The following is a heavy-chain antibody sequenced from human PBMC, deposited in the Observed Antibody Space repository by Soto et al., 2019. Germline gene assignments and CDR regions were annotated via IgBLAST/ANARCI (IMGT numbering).Heavy chain of an antibody. CDR3: ARASSNSPEAFDS. D-gene: IGHD6-6*01. CDR2: IYSTGST. CDR1: AGSVGSPTYY. V-gene: IGHV4-61*01. Sequence: ENLCVTCTGSAGSVGSPTYYWVWIRQPPGRALEWIGYIYSTGSTNYSPSLKSRVSISVDTSRNQFSLKLSSVTAADTAVFYCARASSNSPEAFDSWGPRSRAT. J-gene: IGHJ4*02.